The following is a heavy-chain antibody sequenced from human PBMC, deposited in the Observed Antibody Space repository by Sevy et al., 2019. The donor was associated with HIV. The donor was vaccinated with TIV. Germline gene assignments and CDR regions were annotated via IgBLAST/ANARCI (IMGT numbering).Heavy chain of an antibody. J-gene: IGHJ4*02. CDR1: GFIFSSYW. D-gene: IGHD1-26*01. Sequence: GSLRLSCAASGFIFSSYWMSWVRQAPGKGLEWVASIKQDGSEKYYVDSVKGRFTISRDNAKNSLYLQMNSLRAEDTAVYYCARSRGGSYFTYYFDYWGQGTLVTVSS. V-gene: IGHV3-7*01. CDR3: ARSRGGSYFTYYFDY. CDR2: IKQDGSEK.